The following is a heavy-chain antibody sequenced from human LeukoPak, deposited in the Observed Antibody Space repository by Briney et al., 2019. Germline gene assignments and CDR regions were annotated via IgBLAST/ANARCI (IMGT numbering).Heavy chain of an antibody. J-gene: IGHJ4*02. CDR1: AFRFSVYS. D-gene: IGHD1-26*01. CDR3: ARVQGVVGATPFDY. CDR2: ISYDGSNK. V-gene: IGHV3-30-3*01. Sequence: GGSLRLSCEGSAFRFSVYSMHWVRQVPNKGLDWVAFISYDGSNKKYADSVKGRFTISRDNSKNTPYLQMNSLRAEDTAVYYCARVQGVVGATPFDYWGQGTLVTVSS.